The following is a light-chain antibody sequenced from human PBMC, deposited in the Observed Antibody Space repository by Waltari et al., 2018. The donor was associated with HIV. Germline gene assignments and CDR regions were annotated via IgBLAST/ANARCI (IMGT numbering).Light chain of an antibody. Sequence: QSALTQPASVSGSPGQSITISCTGTSGDVGGYNFVSWYQKHPGKAPKLIIYNVNSRPSVFSIRFSGSRSANTASLTISGLQAEDEADYFCSSYTSSGPRYVLFGGGTRLTVL. J-gene: IGLJ2*01. CDR3: SSYTSSGPRYVL. V-gene: IGLV2-14*03. CDR2: NVN. CDR1: SGDVGGYNF.